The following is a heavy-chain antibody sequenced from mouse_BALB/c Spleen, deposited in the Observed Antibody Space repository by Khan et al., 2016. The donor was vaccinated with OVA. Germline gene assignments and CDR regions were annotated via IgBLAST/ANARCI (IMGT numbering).Heavy chain of an antibody. J-gene: IGHJ3*01. Sequence: QVQLKQSGAELVRPGVSVKISCKGSGYTFTDFTMHWVKQSHAMSLEWIGVISTYYGDADYNQKFKGKATMTVDKSSNTAYMDLARLTSEDSAIYYCARGGGGDRFLYWVQGTLVTVSA. CDR1: GYTFTDFT. CDR2: ISTYYGDA. CDR3: ARGGGGDRFLY. V-gene: IGHV1S137*01.